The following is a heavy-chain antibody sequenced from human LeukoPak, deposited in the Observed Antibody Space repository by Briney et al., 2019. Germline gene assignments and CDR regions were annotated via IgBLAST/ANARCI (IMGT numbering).Heavy chain of an antibody. CDR2: ISYDGSNK. CDR1: SFTFSTYA. Sequence: GGSLRLSCATSSFTFSTYAMHWVRQAPGKGLEWVALISYDGSNKYYADSVKGRFTISRDNAKNEFYLQMNSLRADDSAVYYCARGGYGAHMGWGQGILVSVSS. V-gene: IGHV3-30*14. J-gene: IGHJ4*02. CDR3: ARGGYGAHMG. D-gene: IGHD4-17*01.